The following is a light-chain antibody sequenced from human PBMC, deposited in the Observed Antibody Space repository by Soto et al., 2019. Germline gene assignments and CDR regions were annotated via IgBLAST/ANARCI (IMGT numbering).Light chain of an antibody. V-gene: IGLV2-8*01. CDR3: KSYAGSNPYV. Sequence: QSVLTQPPSASGSPGQSVTISCTGTRNDIGAYEFVSWYQHHPGKAPKLIIYEVVQRPSGVPDRFSGSKSGNTASLTVSGLQAADEADYYCKSYAGSNPYVVGTGTK. CDR2: EVV. J-gene: IGLJ1*01. CDR1: RNDIGAYEF.